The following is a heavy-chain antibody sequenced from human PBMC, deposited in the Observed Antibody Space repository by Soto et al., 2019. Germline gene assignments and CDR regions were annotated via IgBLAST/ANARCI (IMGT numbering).Heavy chain of an antibody. CDR3: ARRVGVAPVYEAYDF. V-gene: IGHV4-59*08. CDR2: MYFGGSF. CDR1: RASVSTGY. Sequence: SETPSLTCTVPRASVSTGYWSWIRQPPGKGLEWIGFMYFGGSFNYNPSLTSRVTISVETSKNQFSMKVTSVTAADTAVYYCARRVGVAPVYEAYDFWGQGTMVT. D-gene: IGHD2-2*01. J-gene: IGHJ3*01.